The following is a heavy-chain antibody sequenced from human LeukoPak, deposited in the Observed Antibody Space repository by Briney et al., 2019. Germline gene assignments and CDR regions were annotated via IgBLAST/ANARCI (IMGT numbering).Heavy chain of an antibody. J-gene: IGHJ4*02. CDR1: GFTFSSYW. Sequence: GGSLRLSCAASGFTFSSYWMSWVRQAPGKGLEWVANIKQDASEKYYVASVTGRFTIFKDNAKKSLYLQTNSLRAEDTAVYFCARVSLAGAFFDSWGQGTLVTVAS. V-gene: IGHV3-7*01. CDR3: ARVSLAGAFFDS. D-gene: IGHD6-13*01. CDR2: IKQDASEK.